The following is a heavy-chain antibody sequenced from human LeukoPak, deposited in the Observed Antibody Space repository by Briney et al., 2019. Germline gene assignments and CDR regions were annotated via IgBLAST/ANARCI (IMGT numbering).Heavy chain of an antibody. D-gene: IGHD3-22*01. Sequence: GGSLRLSCAASGFTFSSYWMHWVRQAPGKGLVWVSCINSDGSSTSYADSVKGRFTISRDNAKNTLYLQMNSLRAEDTAVYYCARARVHYYDSSGYYGAFDIWGQGTMVTVSS. J-gene: IGHJ3*02. V-gene: IGHV3-74*01. CDR1: GFTFSSYW. CDR2: INSDGSST. CDR3: ARARVHYYDSSGYYGAFDI.